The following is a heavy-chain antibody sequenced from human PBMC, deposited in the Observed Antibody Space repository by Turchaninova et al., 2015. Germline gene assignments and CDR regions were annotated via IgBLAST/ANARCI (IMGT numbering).Heavy chain of an antibody. V-gene: IGHV3-7*03. J-gene: IGHJ4*02. D-gene: IGHD3-3*01. CDR2: IKQDGSEK. Sequence: QLVESGGGLVQPGGSLGMSCAASGFTFRKYLLSWVCQGPGKGLELVDNIKQDGSEKYYVDSVNGRFTISRDNAKNSLYLQMHSLRAEDTAVYYCARSRIFGVVNDFDYWGQGTLVSVSS. CDR1: GFTFRKYL. CDR3: ARSRIFGVVNDFDY.